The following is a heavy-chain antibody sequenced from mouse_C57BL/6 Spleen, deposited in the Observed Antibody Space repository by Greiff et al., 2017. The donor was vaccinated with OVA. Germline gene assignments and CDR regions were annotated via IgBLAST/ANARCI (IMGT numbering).Heavy chain of an antibody. CDR2: IYPGDGDT. D-gene: IGHD2-1*01. CDR1: GYAFSSYW. V-gene: IGHV1-80*01. Sequence: VQLQQSGAELVKPGASVKISCKASGYAFSSYWINWVKQRPGKGLEWIGQIYPGDGDTNYNGKFKGKATLTADKSSSTAYMQLSSLTSEDSAVYFCARGFYYGNYLYYFDYWGQGTTLTVSS. J-gene: IGHJ2*01. CDR3: ARGFYYGNYLYYFDY.